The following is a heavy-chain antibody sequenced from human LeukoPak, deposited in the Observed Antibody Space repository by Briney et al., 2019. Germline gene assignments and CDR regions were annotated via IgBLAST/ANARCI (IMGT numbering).Heavy chain of an antibody. V-gene: IGHV1-2*02. CDR2: INPNSGGT. CDR1: GYTFTGYY. CDR3: ARESREGHAVTAIRRYFQH. D-gene: IGHD2-21*02. J-gene: IGHJ1*01. Sequence: ASVKVSCKASGYTFTGYYMHWVRQAPGQGLEWMGWINPNSGGTNYAQKFQGRVTMTRDTSISTAYMELSRLRSDDTAVYYCARESREGHAVTAIRRYFQHGGQGTLVTVPS.